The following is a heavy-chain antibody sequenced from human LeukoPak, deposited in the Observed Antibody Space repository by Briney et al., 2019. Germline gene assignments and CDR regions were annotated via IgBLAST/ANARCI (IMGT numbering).Heavy chain of an antibody. J-gene: IGHJ4*02. CDR2: ISSSGTTI. CDR1: GFTFSSYE. CDR3: ARGWDRAHPTGFEFDV. D-gene: IGHD1-26*01. Sequence: PGGSLRLSCAAPGFTFSSYEMNWVRQAPGKGLGWESFISSSGTTINQPDSVKGRFTISRGNAKNSVHLQMDNLRVEDTAVYYCARGWDRAHPTGFEFDVWGQGTLVTVSS. V-gene: IGHV3-48*03.